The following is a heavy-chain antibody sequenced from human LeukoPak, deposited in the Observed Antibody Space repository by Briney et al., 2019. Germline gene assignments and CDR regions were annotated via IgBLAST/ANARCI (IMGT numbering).Heavy chain of an antibody. CDR1: GYTFTIYD. D-gene: IGHD5-18*01. CDR2: MNPNSGNT. V-gene: IGHV1-8*01. Sequence: ASVKVSCKASGYTFTIYDINWVRQATGQGLEWMGWMNPNSGNTGYAQKFQGRVTMTRNTSISTAYMELSSLRSEDTAVYYCARGDTWIQSYRYYGLDVWGQGATVTVSS. CDR3: ARGDTWIQSYRYYGLDV. J-gene: IGHJ6*02.